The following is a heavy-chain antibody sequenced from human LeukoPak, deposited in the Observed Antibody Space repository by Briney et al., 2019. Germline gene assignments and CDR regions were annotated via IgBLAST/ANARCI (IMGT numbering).Heavy chain of an antibody. CDR1: GDSISSGLYY. CDR2: IYPTGTP. CDR3: ARGLQEMATFKGFNY. D-gene: IGHD5-24*01. J-gene: IGHJ4*02. V-gene: IGHV4-61*02. Sequence: PSETLSLTCTVSGDSISSGLYYWSWIRQPAGNRLEWIGRIYPTGTPNYNPSLKNRITIAIDTSKNQFSLTLTSVTAADTAVYYCARGLQEMATFKGFNYWGQGTRVSVSS.